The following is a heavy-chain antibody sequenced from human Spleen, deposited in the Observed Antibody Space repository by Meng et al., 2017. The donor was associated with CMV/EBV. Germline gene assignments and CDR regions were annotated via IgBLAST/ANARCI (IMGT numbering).Heavy chain of an antibody. V-gene: IGHV4-39*01. Sequence: GSLRLSCTVSGGSISSSSYYWGWIRQPPGKGLEWIGSIYYSGSTYYNPSLKSRVTISVDTSKNQFSLKLSSVTAADTAVYYCARQKYCSSTSCFPFYYWGQGTLVTVSS. CDR3: ARQKYCSSTSCFPFYY. CDR2: IYYSGST. CDR1: GGSISSSSYY. D-gene: IGHD2-2*01. J-gene: IGHJ4*02.